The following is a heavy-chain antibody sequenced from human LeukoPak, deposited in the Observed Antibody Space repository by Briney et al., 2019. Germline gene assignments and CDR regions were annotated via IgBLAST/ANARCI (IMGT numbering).Heavy chain of an antibody. CDR2: TYYRSTWYN. J-gene: IGHJ5*02. CDR3: ARRLTQYDCFDP. CDR1: GDSVSSNSVT. D-gene: IGHD2-2*01. V-gene: IGHV6-1*01. Sequence: SQTLSLTCAISGDSVSSNSVTWNWIRQSPSRGLQWLGRTYYRSTWYNDYAVSVRGRITVNPDTSKNQFSLHLNSVTPEDTAVYYCARRLTQYDCFDPWGQGILDTVSS.